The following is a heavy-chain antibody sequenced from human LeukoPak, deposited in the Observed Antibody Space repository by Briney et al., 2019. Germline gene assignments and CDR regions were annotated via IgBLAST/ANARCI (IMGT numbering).Heavy chain of an antibody. J-gene: IGHJ4*02. CDR1: GFIFRSYG. CDR3: VRDAFGSFGEYNY. V-gene: IGHV3-33*01. Sequence: GSLRLSCAASGFIFRSYGIHWVRQAPAKGLEWVAVIWYDGSNKYYGDSVKGRFTISRDNSKNTVYLQMNSLRGEDTAVYYCVRDAFGSFGEYNYWGQGALVTVSS. CDR2: IWYDGSNK. D-gene: IGHD3-10*01.